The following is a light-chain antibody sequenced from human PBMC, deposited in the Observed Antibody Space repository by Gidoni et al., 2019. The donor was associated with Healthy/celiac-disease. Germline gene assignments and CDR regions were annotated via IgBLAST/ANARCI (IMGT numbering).Light chain of an antibody. J-gene: IGKJ2*01. Sequence: DIVMTQSPDSLALSLGERATINCQSSQSVLYSSNNKNYLAWYQQKPGQPPKLLIYWASTRESGVPDRFSGSGSGTYFTLTISSLQAEDVAVYYCQQYYSTPYTFGQGTKLEIK. CDR1: QSVLYSSNNKNY. V-gene: IGKV4-1*01. CDR3: QQYYSTPYT. CDR2: WAS.